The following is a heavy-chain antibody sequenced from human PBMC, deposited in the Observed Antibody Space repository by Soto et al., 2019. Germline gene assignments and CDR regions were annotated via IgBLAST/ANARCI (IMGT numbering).Heavy chain of an antibody. CDR2: MNPNSGNT. D-gene: IGHD3-10*01. CDR1: GYTFTSYD. J-gene: IGHJ4*02. CDR3: ASIHYGSGSYDY. Sequence: QVQLVQSGAEVKKPGASVKVSCKASGYTFTSYDINWVRQATGQGLEWMGWMNPNSGNTGYAQKFQGRVTMTRNTSISTADMELSSLRSEDTAVYYCASIHYGSGSYDYWGQGTLVTVSS. V-gene: IGHV1-8*01.